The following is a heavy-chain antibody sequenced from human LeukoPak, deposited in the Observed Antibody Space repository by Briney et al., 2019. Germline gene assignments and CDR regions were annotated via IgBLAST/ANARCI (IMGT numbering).Heavy chain of an antibody. CDR3: ARRGFGETYCGGDCYRIDY. Sequence: GESLKISCKGSGYSFTSYWMGCVRQMPGKGLEWLGISYPGDSDTTYSASFQGQVTISADKSISTAYLQWSSLKASDTAMYYCARRGFGETYCGGDCYRIDYWGQGTLVTVSS. CDR1: GYSFTSYW. CDR2: SYPGDSDT. J-gene: IGHJ4*02. V-gene: IGHV5-51*01. D-gene: IGHD2-21*02.